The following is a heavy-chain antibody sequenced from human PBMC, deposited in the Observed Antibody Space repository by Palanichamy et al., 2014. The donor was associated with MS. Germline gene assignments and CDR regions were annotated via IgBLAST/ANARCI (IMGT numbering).Heavy chain of an antibody. D-gene: IGHD2-2*01. V-gene: IGHV3-21*01. Sequence: EVQLVESGGGLVKPGGSLRLSCAASGFTFSSYSMHWVRQAPGKGLEWVSSISSSSSYIYYADSVKGRFTISRDNAKNSLYLQMNSLRAEDTAVYYCARDRHCSSTSCYYYYGMDVWGQGTTVTVSS. CDR2: ISSSSSYI. CDR1: GFTFSSYS. J-gene: IGHJ6*02. CDR3: ARDRHCSSTSCYYYYGMDV.